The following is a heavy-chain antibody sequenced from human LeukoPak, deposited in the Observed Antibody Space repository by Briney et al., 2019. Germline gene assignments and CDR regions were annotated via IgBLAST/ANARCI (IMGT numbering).Heavy chain of an antibody. CDR1: GFTFSSYD. CDR3: AREVPQGDAFDI. Sequence: PGGSLRLSCAASGFTFSSYDMHWVRQPTGKGLEWVSFIGTAGDTYYPGSVKGRFTVSRENAKNSFYLQMNSLRAGDTAVYFCAREVPQGDAFDIWGQGTMVTVSS. J-gene: IGHJ3*02. CDR2: IGTAGDT. D-gene: IGHD1-1*01. V-gene: IGHV3-13*01.